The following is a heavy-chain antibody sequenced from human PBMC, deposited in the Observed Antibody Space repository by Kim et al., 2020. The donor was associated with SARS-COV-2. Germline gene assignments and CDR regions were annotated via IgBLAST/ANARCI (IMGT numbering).Heavy chain of an antibody. CDR2: ISSSSSYI. D-gene: IGHD3-9*01. Sequence: GGSLRLSCAASGFTFSSYSMNWVRQAPGKGLEWVSSISSSSSYIYYADSVKGRFTISRDNAKNSLYLQMNSLRAEDTAVYYCARDYDILTGYSYGMDVWGQGTTVTVSS. CDR1: GFTFSSYS. J-gene: IGHJ6*02. CDR3: ARDYDILTGYSYGMDV. V-gene: IGHV3-21*04.